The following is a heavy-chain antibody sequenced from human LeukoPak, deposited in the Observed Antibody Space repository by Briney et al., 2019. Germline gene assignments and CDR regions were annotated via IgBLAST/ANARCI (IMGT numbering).Heavy chain of an antibody. CDR1: GFTFSSYS. Sequence: GGSLRLSCAASGFTFSSYSMNWVRQAPGKGLEWVTSISSSSSYIYYADSVKGRFTISRDNAKNSLYLQMNSLTAEDTAVYYCARTTYYYGSRSYRDAFDIWGQGTMVTVSS. V-gene: IGHV3-21*01. CDR3: ARTTYYYGSRSYRDAFDI. J-gene: IGHJ3*02. CDR2: ISSSSSYI. D-gene: IGHD3-10*01.